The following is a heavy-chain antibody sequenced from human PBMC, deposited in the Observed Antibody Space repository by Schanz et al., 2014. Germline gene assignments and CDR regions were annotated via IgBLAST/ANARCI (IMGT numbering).Heavy chain of an antibody. Sequence: EVQLVQSGGGLVQPGGSLRLSCAASGFTFSSHSFNWVRQAPGKGLEWISYITYNGGTIYYADSVKGRFTISRDNAKNSLYLEMNSLRAEDTAVYYCAKSLESCPGGRCSRGYFDYWAREPWSPSPQ. CDR1: GFTFSSHS. J-gene: IGHJ4*02. CDR2: ITYNGGTI. D-gene: IGHD2-8*02. CDR3: AKSLESCPGGRCSRGYFDY. V-gene: IGHV3-48*01.